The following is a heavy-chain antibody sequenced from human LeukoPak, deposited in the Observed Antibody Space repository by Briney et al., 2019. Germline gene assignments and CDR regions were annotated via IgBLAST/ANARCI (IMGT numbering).Heavy chain of an antibody. V-gene: IGHV3-7*04. CDR1: GLAFSSHW. Sequence: GGSLRLSCAASGLAFSSHWMSWVRQAPGKGLEWVANINKDGSETRYLDSVKGRFTISRGNAKNSLYLQMNSLRAEDTAVYYCARSQWLRFDAFDIWGQGTMVTVSS. CDR2: INKDGSET. D-gene: IGHD5-12*01. CDR3: ARSQWLRFDAFDI. J-gene: IGHJ3*02.